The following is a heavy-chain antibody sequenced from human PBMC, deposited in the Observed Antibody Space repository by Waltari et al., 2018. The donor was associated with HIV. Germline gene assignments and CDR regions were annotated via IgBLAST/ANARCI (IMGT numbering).Heavy chain of an antibody. D-gene: IGHD3-10*01. CDR2: IKTKCDCGET. J-gene: IGHJ4*02. V-gene: IGHV3-15*01. CDR3: TSEEDYGSGSHFDY. Sequence: EVQLVESGGDLLKPGGCLRLSCAASGFTLNSVWMSWVRQAPGNGRGWVGRIKTKCDCGETDYDSAVKGIFTISRDDSKNTVYLQMNSLKIEDTAVYYCTSEEDYGSGSHFDYWGQGTLVTVSS. CDR1: GFTLNSVW.